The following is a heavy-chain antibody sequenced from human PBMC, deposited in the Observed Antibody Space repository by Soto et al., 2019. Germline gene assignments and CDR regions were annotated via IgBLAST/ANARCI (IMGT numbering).Heavy chain of an antibody. CDR3: ERDRDFWSGYNLDY. CDR1: GFTFSSYA. Sequence: QVQLVESGGGVVQPGRSLRLSCAASGFTFSSYAMHWVRQAPGKGLEWVAVISYDGSNKYYADSVKGRFTISRDNSKNTLYLQMNSLRAEDTAVYYWERDRDFWSGYNLDYWGQGTLVTVSS. V-gene: IGHV3-30-3*01. D-gene: IGHD3-3*01. CDR2: ISYDGSNK. J-gene: IGHJ4*02.